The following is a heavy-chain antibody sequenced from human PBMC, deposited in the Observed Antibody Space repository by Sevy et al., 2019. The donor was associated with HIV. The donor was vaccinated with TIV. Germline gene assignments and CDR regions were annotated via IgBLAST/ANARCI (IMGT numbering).Heavy chain of an antibody. CDR1: GFTFPTYW. D-gene: IGHD4-17*01. CDR2: IKQDGSDV. CDR3: ARGMSDYGDLFFDY. Sequence: GGSLRVSCAASGFTFPTYWMNWVRQAPGKGLEWLGNIKQDGSDVNYVDSVKGRFTISRDNAKNSVYLEMNNLRAEDTGIYYCARGMSDYGDLFFDYRGQGTLVTVSS. V-gene: IGHV3-7*01. J-gene: IGHJ4*02.